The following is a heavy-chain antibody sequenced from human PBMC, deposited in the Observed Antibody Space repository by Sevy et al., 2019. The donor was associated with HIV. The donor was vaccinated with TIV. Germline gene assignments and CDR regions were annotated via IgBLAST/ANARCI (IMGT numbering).Heavy chain of an antibody. CDR3: AKNTAAAGVGGFDY. J-gene: IGHJ4*01. CDR1: GFTFNYYG. V-gene: IGHV3-30*02. D-gene: IGHD6-13*01. CDR2: IGFDGSDK. Sequence: GGSLRLSCAASGFTFNYYGVHWVRQAPGKGLEWVAFIGFDGSDKNYADSVKGRFTISRDNSQNTMYMQMNSLSPDDTDVYYCAKNTAAAGVGGFDYWGHGTLVTVSS.